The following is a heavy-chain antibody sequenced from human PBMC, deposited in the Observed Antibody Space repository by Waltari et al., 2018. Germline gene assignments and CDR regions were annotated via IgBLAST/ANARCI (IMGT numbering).Heavy chain of an antibody. D-gene: IGHD1-26*01. Sequence: QVQLVQSGAEVKKPGSSVKVSCKASGGTFSSYAISWVRQAPGQGLEWMGGIIPIVGTASYAQKFQGRVTITTDESTSTAYMELSSLRSEDTVVYYCTVRGSGSYYGAEYFQHWGQGTLVTVSS. J-gene: IGHJ1*01. CDR1: GGTFSSYA. CDR2: IIPIVGTA. CDR3: TVRGSGSYYGAEYFQH. V-gene: IGHV1-69*05.